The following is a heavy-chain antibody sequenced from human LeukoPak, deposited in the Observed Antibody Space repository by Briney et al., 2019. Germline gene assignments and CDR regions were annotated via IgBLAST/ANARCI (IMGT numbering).Heavy chain of an antibody. D-gene: IGHD3-10*02. V-gene: IGHV4-39*01. J-gene: IGHJ4*02. CDR2: NYYSGST. Sequence: PSETLSLTCTVSGGSISSSSYYLGWIRQPPGKGLEWIGSNYYSGSTYYNPSLKSRVTISVDTSKNQFSLKLSSVTAADTAVYYCARLSYYVGDLFDYWGQGTLVTVSS. CDR3: ARLSYYVGDLFDY. CDR1: GGSISSSSYY.